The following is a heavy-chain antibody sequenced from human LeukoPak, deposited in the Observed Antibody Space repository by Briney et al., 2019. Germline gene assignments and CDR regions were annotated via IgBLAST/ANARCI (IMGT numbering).Heavy chain of an antibody. Sequence: GGSLRLSCAASGFTFDDYAMHWVRQAPGKGLEWVSGISWNSGSIGYADSVKGRFTISRDNAKNSLYLQMNSLRAEDMALYYCAKAVYFDWLGYYFDYWGQGTLVTVSS. CDR1: GFTFDDYA. D-gene: IGHD3-9*01. J-gene: IGHJ4*02. CDR2: ISWNSGSI. V-gene: IGHV3-9*03. CDR3: AKAVYFDWLGYYFDY.